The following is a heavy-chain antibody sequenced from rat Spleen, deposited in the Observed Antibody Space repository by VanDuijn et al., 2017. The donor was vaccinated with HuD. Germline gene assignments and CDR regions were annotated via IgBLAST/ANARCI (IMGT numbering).Heavy chain of an antibody. CDR3: ARHGYYYSSYIYDPYWYFDF. V-gene: IGHV5-31*01. CDR2: ITNGGGNT. D-gene: IGHD1-2*01. J-gene: IGHJ1*01. Sequence: EVQLAETGGGLVQPGRSLKLSCVASGFTFSNYWMTWIRQAPGKGLEWVASITNGGGNTHYPDSVKGRFTISRDNAKSTLYLQMDSLRSEDTATYYCARHGYYYSSYIYDPYWYFDFWGPGTMVTVSS. CDR1: GFTFSNYW.